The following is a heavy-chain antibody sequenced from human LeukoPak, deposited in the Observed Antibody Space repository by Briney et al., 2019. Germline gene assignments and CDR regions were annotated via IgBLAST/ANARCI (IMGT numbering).Heavy chain of an antibody. J-gene: IGHJ6*02. Sequence: PSETLSLTCAVYGGSFSGYYWSWIRQPPGKGLEWIGEINHSGGTNYNPSLKSRVTISVDTSKNQFSLKLSSVTAADTAVYYCARGRRYCSSTSCYRRYYYYYGMDVWGQGTTVTVSS. CDR3: ARGRRYCSSTSCYRRYYYYYGMDV. D-gene: IGHD2-2*02. V-gene: IGHV4-34*01. CDR2: INHSGGT. CDR1: GGSFSGYY.